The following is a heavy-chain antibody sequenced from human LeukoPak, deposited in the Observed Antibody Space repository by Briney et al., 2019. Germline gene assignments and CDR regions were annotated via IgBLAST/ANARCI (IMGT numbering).Heavy chain of an antibody. CDR3: AKPVGIFGYDAFDI. D-gene: IGHD3-10*02. J-gene: IGHJ3*02. CDR1: GFTFSSYA. CDR2: ISSSAYTT. V-gene: IGHV3-23*01. Sequence: GGSLRLSCAASGFTFSSYAMSWVRQAPGKGLEWVSAISSSAYTTHYADSVKGRFTISRDNSKNTLYLQMNSLRAEDTAVYYCAKPVGIFGYDAFDIWGRGTMVTVSS.